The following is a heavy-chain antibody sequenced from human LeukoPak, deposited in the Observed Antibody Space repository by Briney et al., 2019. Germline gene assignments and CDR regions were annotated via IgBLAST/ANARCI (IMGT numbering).Heavy chain of an antibody. J-gene: IGHJ4*02. V-gene: IGHV4-59*01. CDR2: IYYSGST. Sequence: SETLSLTCTVSGGSISSYYWSWIRQPPGKGLEWIGYIYYSGSTNYNPSLKSRVTISVDTSKNQFSLKLSSVTAADTAVYYCARVGNWNYADYSGQGTLVTVSS. CDR3: ARVGNWNYADY. D-gene: IGHD1-20*01. CDR1: GGSISSYY.